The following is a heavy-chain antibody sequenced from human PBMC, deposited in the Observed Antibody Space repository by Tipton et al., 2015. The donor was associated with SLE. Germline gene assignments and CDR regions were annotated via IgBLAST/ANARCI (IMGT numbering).Heavy chain of an antibody. J-gene: IGHJ6*03. CDR1: GFTFINAW. Sequence: QLVQSGGGLVKSGGSLRLSCADSGFTFINAWMSWVRQAPGKGLEWIGYIYYSGTTNYNPSLKSRVTISLDTSKNQISLQLNSVTAADTAVYYCARAGAGYYYYYYMDVWGKGTTVTVSS. CDR2: IYYSGTT. CDR3: ARAGAGYYYYYYMDV. V-gene: IGHV4-59*01.